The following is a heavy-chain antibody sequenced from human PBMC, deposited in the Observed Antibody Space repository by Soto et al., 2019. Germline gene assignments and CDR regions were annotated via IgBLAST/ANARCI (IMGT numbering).Heavy chain of an antibody. D-gene: IGHD6-19*01. CDR3: ARARIVVAGTIVDY. CDR1: GYSISSGYY. CDR2: IYHSGNT. Sequence: SETLSLTCAVSGYSISSGYYCGWIRQPPGKGLEWIGSIYHSGNTYYNPSLKSRVTISVDTSKNHFSLKLSSVTAADTAVYYCARARIVVAGTIVDYWGQGTLVTV. J-gene: IGHJ4*02. V-gene: IGHV4-38-2*01.